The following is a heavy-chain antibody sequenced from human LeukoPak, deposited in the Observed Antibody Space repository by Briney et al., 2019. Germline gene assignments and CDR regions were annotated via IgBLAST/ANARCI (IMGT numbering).Heavy chain of an antibody. CDR1: GFTFNTYA. D-gene: IGHD3-10*01. V-gene: IGHV3-23*01. CDR2: ITGSLNT. CDR3: ARQRVASSDAFDI. J-gene: IGHJ3*02. Sequence: GGSLRLSCAASGFTFNTYAMSWVRQAPGKGLEWVSGITGSLNTYYLDSVKGRFTVSRDNSNNTLYLQMNSLSAEDTAVYYCARQRVASSDAFDIWGQGTMVTVSS.